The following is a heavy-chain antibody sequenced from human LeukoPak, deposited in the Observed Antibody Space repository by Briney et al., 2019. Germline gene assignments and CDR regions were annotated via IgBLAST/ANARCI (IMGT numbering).Heavy chain of an antibody. CDR1: GFTFSSYT. D-gene: IGHD5-12*01. V-gene: IGHV3-30-3*01. J-gene: IGHJ6*02. Sequence: GRSLRLSCAASGFTFSSYTMHWVRQAPGKGLEWVTFISYNGSNKYYADSVKGRFTITRDNSKNTLYLQMNSLKPEDTAVYCCARDQIIVTTILDYYYGMDVWGQGTTVTVSS. CDR3: ARDQIIVTTILDYYYGMDV. CDR2: ISYNGSNK.